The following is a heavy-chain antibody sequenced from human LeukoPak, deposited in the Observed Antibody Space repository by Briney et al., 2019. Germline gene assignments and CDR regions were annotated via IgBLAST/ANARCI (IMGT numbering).Heavy chain of an antibody. J-gene: IGHJ5*02. D-gene: IGHD1-1*01. CDR2: INHSGSI. Sequence: PSETLSLTCAVYGGSFSGYYWSWIRQPPGKGLEWIGEINHSGSINYNPSLKSRVTISVDTSKNQFSLKLSSVTAADTAVYYCARPVAGRRRFDPWGQGTLVTVSS. V-gene: IGHV4-34*01. CDR3: ARPVAGRRRFDP. CDR1: GGSFSGYY.